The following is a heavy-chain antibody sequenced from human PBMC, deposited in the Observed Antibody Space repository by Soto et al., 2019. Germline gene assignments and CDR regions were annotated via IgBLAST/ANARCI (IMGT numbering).Heavy chain of an antibody. CDR1: GGSISSYY. J-gene: IGHJ5*02. D-gene: IGHD3-22*01. CDR2: IYTSGST. Sequence: SETLSLTCTVSGGSISSYYWSWIRQPAGKGLEWIGRIYTSGSTNYNPSLKSRVTMSVDTSKNQFSLKLSSVTAADTAVYYCARDVHYDSSGYPGQWFDPWGQGTLVTVS. V-gene: IGHV4-4*07. CDR3: ARDVHYDSSGYPGQWFDP.